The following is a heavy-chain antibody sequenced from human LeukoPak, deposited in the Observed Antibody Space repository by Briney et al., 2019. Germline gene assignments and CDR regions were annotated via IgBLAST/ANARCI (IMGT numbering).Heavy chain of an antibody. CDR1: GYTFSMYY. V-gene: IGHV1-46*01. J-gene: IGHJ4*01. Sequence: ASVKVSCKASGYTFSMYYMHWVRQAPGQGLEWMGIINPSGETTAYAQRFQGRVTMTCDTSTNTLYMELSSLRSEDTAVYYCAGGGDFGDYFEHWGQGTLVTVSS. D-gene: IGHD4-17*01. CDR2: INPSGETT. CDR3: AGGGDFGDYFEH.